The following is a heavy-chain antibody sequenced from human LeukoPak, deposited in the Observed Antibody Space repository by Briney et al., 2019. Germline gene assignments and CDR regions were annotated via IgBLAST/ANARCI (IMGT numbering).Heavy chain of an antibody. CDR3: ARDTHMDV. Sequence: PGGSLRLSCAASGFTFSSNSMNWVRQAPGKGLEWVSYISSSSNTIYYTDSVKGRFTISRDNAKNSLYLQMNSLRAEDTAVYYCARDTHMDVWGKGTTVTVSS. V-gene: IGHV3-48*01. J-gene: IGHJ6*03. CDR2: ISSSSNTI. CDR1: GFTFSSNS.